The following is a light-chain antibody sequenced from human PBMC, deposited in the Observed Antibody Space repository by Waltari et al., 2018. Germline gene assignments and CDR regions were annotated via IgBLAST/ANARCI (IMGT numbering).Light chain of an antibody. J-gene: IGLJ1*01. Sequence: SYVVTQPPSVSVAPGETARITCGGDNLGSYSVHWYQQRPGKAPILIMRYDSDRPSGVPDRFAGFNSGNTATLTIGRVEAGDEADYYCHVWHAALDPGVFGSGTEVTVL. V-gene: IGLV3-21*04. CDR2: YDS. CDR3: HVWHAALDPGV. CDR1: NLGSYS.